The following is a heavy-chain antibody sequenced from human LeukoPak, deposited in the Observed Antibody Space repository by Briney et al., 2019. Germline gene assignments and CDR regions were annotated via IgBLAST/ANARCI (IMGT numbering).Heavy chain of an antibody. D-gene: IGHD3-3*01. CDR3: ASGGSASFGRRNWFDP. CDR1: GGSFSGYY. CDR2: INHSGST. J-gene: IGHJ5*02. Sequence: PSETLSLTCAVYGGSFSGYYWSWIRQPPGRGLEWIGEINHSGSTNYNPSLKSRVTISVDTSKNQFSLKLSSVTAADTAVYYCASGGSASFGRRNWFDPWGQGTLVTVSS. V-gene: IGHV4-34*01.